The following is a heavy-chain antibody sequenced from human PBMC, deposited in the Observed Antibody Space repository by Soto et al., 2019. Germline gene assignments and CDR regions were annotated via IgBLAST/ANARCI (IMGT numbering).Heavy chain of an antibody. Sequence: SETLSLTCTVSGDSLSSGDYYWTWIRQPPGKGLEWIGYIYYNGNAYYNPSLKSRVTISVDTSKNQFSLRLNSATAADTAVYYCAREEGLYYYDTTGYYFDYWGQGTLVT. CDR3: AREEGLYYYDTTGYYFDY. V-gene: IGHV4-30-4*01. J-gene: IGHJ4*02. CDR1: GDSLSSGDYY. D-gene: IGHD3-22*01. CDR2: IYYNGNA.